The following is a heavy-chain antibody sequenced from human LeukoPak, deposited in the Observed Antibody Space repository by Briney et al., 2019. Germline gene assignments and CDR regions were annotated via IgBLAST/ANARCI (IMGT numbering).Heavy chain of an antibody. J-gene: IGHJ5*02. CDR1: GDSVSSNSAA. CDR3: AGYSYGVRPS. Sequence: SXTLSLTCVISGDSVSSNSAAWNWIRQSPSRGLEWLGRTYYRSKWYNDYAVSVKSRIPIHPDTSKNHFSLHLNSVTPEDTAVYYCAGYSYGVRPSWGQGTLVTVSS. V-gene: IGHV6-1*01. D-gene: IGHD5-18*01. CDR2: TYYRSKWYN.